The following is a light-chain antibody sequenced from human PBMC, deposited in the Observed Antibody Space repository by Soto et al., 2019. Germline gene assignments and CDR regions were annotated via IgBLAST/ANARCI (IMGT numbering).Light chain of an antibody. CDR1: RGHSSYA. CDR3: QTWGTGIHYV. Sequence: QSVLTQSPSASASLGASVKLTCTLSRGHSSYAIAWHQQQPEKGPRYLMKLNSDGSHSKGDGIPDRFSGSSSGDERYLSISSLQSEDEADYYCQTWGTGIHYVFGTGTKLTVL. CDR2: LNSDGSH. V-gene: IGLV4-69*01. J-gene: IGLJ1*01.